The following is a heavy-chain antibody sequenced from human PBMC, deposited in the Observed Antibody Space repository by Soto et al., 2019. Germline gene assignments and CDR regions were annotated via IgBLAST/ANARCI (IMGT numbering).Heavy chain of an antibody. V-gene: IGHV2-5*01. D-gene: IGHD2-8*01. Sequence: XGPTLGPTQTLTLTCNFSVVSFSTSGVGVGWIRQPPGKSLEWLALIYWNDDKRYSPSLKSRLTITKDTSKNQVVLTMTNMDHVDTATYYCAQTLGGYCTNGVCSSFDDWGQGTLVTVSS. CDR1: VVSFSTSGVG. J-gene: IGHJ4*02. CDR3: AQTLGGYCTNGVCSSFDD. CDR2: IYWNDDK.